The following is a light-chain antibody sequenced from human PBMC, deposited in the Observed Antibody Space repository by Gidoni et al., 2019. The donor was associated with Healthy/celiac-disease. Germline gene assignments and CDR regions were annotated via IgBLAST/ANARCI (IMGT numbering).Light chain of an antibody. CDR1: SSNIGNNY. J-gene: IGLJ3*02. CDR2: EDN. V-gene: IGLV1-51*01. CDR3: VTWDSSMSVL. Sequence: QSVLTQPPSVSAAPRQKVTISCSGSSSNIGNNYVSWYQQLPGTAPKLLIFEDNRRSSGIPDRFSGSKSGTSATLDIIGLQSGDEADYYCVTWDSSMSVLFGGGTKLTVL.